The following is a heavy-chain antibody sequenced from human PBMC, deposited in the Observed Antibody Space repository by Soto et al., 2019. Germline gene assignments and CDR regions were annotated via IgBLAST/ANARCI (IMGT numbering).Heavy chain of an antibody. Sequence: EVQLVESGGGLVQPGGSLRLSCEASGFTFRNYDMHWVRQGTGKGLEWVSGISAAGDPDYADSVEGRFTISRENAQSSFFLQMNSLRAGDTAVYYCARTDRDFDGLDVWGQGTTVIVPS. J-gene: IGHJ6*02. CDR3: ARTDRDFDGLDV. V-gene: IGHV3-13*05. CDR1: GFTFRNYD. CDR2: ISAAGDP.